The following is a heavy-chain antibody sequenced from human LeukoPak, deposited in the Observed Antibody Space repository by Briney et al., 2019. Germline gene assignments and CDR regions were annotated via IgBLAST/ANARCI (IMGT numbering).Heavy chain of an antibody. CDR2: TSGSGGST. D-gene: IGHD5-12*01. Sequence: GGSLRLSCAASGFLFSSYAMSWVRQAPGKGLEWVSGTSGSGGSTYYADSVKGRFTISRDNSKNTLYLQMNSLRAEDTAVYYCASTDGYNFSYDYWGQGTLVTVSS. CDR3: ASTDGYNFSYDY. V-gene: IGHV3-23*01. CDR1: GFLFSSYA. J-gene: IGHJ4*02.